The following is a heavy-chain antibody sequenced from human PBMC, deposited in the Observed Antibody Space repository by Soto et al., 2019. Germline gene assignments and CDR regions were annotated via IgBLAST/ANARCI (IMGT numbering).Heavy chain of an antibody. Sequence: GGSLRLSCAASGFTFSGSAMHWVRQASGKGLEWVGRIRSKANSYATAYAVSVKGRFTISRDDSKNTAYLQMNSLKTEDTAVYYCTRSPPSDVFFDYWGQGTLVTVSS. CDR2: IRSKANSYAT. CDR3: TRSPPSDVFFDY. CDR1: GFTFSGSA. D-gene: IGHD3-10*02. J-gene: IGHJ4*02. V-gene: IGHV3-73*01.